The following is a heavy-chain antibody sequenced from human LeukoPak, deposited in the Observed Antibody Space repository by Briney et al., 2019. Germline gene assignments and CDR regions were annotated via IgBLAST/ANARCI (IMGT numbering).Heavy chain of an antibody. J-gene: IGHJ3*01. CDR1: GFTFSSYS. CDR3: ARHWYSSRLIVAFDF. V-gene: IGHV3-23*01. CDR2: IGGVIGGT. Sequence: GGSLRLSCAASGFTFSSYSMSWVRQAPGKGLEWVSSIGGVIGGTYYADSVRGRFSISRDNPKNTLYLQMNSLRVEHTAVYYCARHWYSSRLIVAFDFWGQGTTVTVSS. D-gene: IGHD6-13*01.